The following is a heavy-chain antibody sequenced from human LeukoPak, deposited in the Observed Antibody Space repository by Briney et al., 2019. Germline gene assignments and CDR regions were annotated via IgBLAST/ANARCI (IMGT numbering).Heavy chain of an antibody. J-gene: IGHJ4*02. Sequence: PGGSLRLSCAASGFTFSNYWMHWVRRAPGKGLVWVARIKTDGRTTNYAETVEGRFTISRDNARNTLYLQMSSLRAEDTAVYYCVRNLHFEDGGFYRHFDYWGQGTLVTVSS. CDR3: VRNLHFEDGGFYRHFDY. CDR1: GFTFSNYW. D-gene: IGHD1-14*01. V-gene: IGHV3-74*01. CDR2: IKTDGRTT.